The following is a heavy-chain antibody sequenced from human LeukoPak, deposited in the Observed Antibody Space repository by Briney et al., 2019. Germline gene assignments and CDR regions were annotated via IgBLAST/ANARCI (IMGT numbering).Heavy chain of an antibody. D-gene: IGHD2-2*01. Sequence: GGSLRLSCAASGFTFSSAWMSWVRQAPGEGLEWVGRIKSKTDGGATDYAAPVKGRFTISRDDSKNTLYLQMDSLKTEDTAVYYCSTSQGVVVIYYYGMDVWGQGTTVTVSS. CDR1: GFTFSSAW. CDR3: STSQGVVVIYYYGMDV. CDR2: IKSKTDGGAT. J-gene: IGHJ6*02. V-gene: IGHV3-15*01.